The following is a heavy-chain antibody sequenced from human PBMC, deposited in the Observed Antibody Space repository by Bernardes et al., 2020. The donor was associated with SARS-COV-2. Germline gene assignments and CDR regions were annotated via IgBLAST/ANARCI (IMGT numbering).Heavy chain of an antibody. V-gene: IGHV4-59*01. D-gene: IGHD3-22*01. Sequence: SETLSLSCTVSGGSISGYYWSWIRQPPGKGLEWIGSIYSSGSTNYNPTLKSRVSISIDTSKSQFSLKLSTVSAADTAVYYCASDNLWGEYDSTGYAFDDWGQGTLVTVSS. CDR3: ASDNLWGEYDSTGYAFDD. J-gene: IGHJ4*02. CDR2: IYSSGST. CDR1: GGSISGYY.